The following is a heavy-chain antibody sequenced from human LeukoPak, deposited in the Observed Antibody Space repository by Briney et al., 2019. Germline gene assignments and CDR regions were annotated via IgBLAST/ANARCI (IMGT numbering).Heavy chain of an antibody. CDR2: ISYDGSNK. CDR3: AGARYSGYDWGYYFDY. CDR1: GFTFSSYA. D-gene: IGHD5-12*01. J-gene: IGHJ4*02. V-gene: IGHV3-30*04. Sequence: PGGSLRLSCAASGFTFSSYAMHWARQAPGKGLEWVAFISYDGSNKYYADSVKGRFTISRDNSKNTLYLQMNSLRAEDTAVYYCAGARYSGYDWGYYFDYWGQGTLVTVSS.